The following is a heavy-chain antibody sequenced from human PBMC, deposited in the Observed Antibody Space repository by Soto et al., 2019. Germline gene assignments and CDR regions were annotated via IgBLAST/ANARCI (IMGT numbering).Heavy chain of an antibody. D-gene: IGHD3-10*01. CDR1: GGSISSYC. J-gene: IGHJ5*02. CDR2: IYYSGST. Sequence: SETLSLTCTVAGGSISSYCWSWIRQPPGKGLEWIGYIYYSGSTNYNPSLKSRVTISVDTSKKQFSLKLSSVTAADTAVYYCARVWFGESSWFDPWGQGTLVTVSS. CDR3: ARVWFGESSWFDP. V-gene: IGHV4-59*12.